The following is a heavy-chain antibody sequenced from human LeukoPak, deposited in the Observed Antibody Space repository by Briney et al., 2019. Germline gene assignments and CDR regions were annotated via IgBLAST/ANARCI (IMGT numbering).Heavy chain of an antibody. Sequence: GGSLRLSCAASGFTFSSYGMQWVRQATGKGLEWVAFIRYDGSNKYYADSVKGRFTISRDNSKNTLYLQMNSLRAEDTAVYYCAKDGSSSAHYWGQGTLVTVSS. CDR1: GFTFSSYG. CDR3: AKDGSSSAHY. CDR2: IRYDGSNK. J-gene: IGHJ4*02. D-gene: IGHD6-13*01. V-gene: IGHV3-30*02.